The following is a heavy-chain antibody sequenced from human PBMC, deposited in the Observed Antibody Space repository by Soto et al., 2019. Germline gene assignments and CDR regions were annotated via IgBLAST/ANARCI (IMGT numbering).Heavy chain of an antibody. CDR2: ISSSSSYI. CDR1: GFTFSSYS. CDR3: ALIGEMATLAPFDY. D-gene: IGHD5-12*01. Sequence: GGSLRLSCAASGFTFSSYSMNWVRQAPGKGLEWVSSISSSSSYIYYADSVKGRFTISRDNTKNSLYLQMNSLRAEDTAVYYCALIGEMATLAPFDYWGQGTLVTVS. V-gene: IGHV3-21*01. J-gene: IGHJ4*02.